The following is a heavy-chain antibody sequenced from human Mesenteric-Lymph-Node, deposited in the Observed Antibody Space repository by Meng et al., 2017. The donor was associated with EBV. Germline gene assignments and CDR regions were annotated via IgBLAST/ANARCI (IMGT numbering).Heavy chain of an antibody. Sequence: QMEAVGSGMVTASETLALNCTVSGDPVSSGTYYWSWIRQPSGKGLEWIGYIYYSGSTNYNPSLESRVTISVDTSKNQFSLRLTSVTAADTAVYFCATEFTAKDFGVVPAARWSWFDPWGQGTLVTVSS. J-gene: IGHJ5*02. CDR2: IYYSGST. D-gene: IGHD2-2*01. CDR1: GDPVSSGTYY. V-gene: IGHV4-61*01. CDR3: ATEFTAKDFGVVPAARWSWFDP.